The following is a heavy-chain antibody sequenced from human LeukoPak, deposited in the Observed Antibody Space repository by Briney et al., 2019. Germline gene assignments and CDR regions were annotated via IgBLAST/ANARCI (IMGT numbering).Heavy chain of an antibody. V-gene: IGHV4-39*01. Sequence: PSETPSLTCTVSSGYISSSTSFWAWIRQPPGKGLEWIGNVYYSGNTHYNPSLKSRATISLDTSKSQFSLRLTSVSAADTAVYYCARHGLYQDYGYWGQGILVTVSS. CDR3: ARHGLYQDYGY. CDR2: VYYSGNT. D-gene: IGHD3-16*01. CDR1: SGYISSSTSF. J-gene: IGHJ4*02.